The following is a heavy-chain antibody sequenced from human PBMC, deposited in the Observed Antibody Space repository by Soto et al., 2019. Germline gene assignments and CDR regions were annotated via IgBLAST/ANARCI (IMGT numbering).Heavy chain of an antibody. J-gene: IGHJ4*02. D-gene: IGHD2-2*01. CDR1: GFTFSSYS. CDR3: ARDVGIYGTS. V-gene: IGHV3-48*01. Sequence: EVQLVESGGGLVQPGGSLRLSCAASGFTFSSYSMNWVRQAPGKGLEWVSYISSSSSTIYYADSVKGRFIISRDNAKNSLYLQMNSLRAEDTAVYYCARDVGIYGTSWGQGTLVTVSS. CDR2: ISSSSSTI.